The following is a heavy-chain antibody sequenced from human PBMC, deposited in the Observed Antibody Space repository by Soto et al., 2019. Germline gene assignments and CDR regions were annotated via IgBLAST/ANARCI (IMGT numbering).Heavy chain of an antibody. CDR1: GCSITNYF. V-gene: IGHV4-59*01. CDR3: ARADRFGVSNSCLDL. D-gene: IGHD2-8*01. CDR2: VYSTGST. J-gene: IGHJ4*02. Sequence: PSVTLSLTCHVSGCSITNYFWSWIRQSPGKGLEWMGYVYSTGSTHYNPSLKSRLTMSVDTSKSHFSLRLTSVTTADTATYYCARADRFGVSNSCLDLWGKGILVTFSS.